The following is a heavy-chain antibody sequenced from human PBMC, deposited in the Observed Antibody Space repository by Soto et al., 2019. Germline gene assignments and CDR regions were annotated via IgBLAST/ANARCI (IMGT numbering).Heavy chain of an antibody. CDR3: VRDIARVGDTYYYDY. CDR1: VFTFFNYY. CDR2: ISSGSSDT. J-gene: IGHJ4*02. Sequence: LRLACAASVFTFFNYYMSCVRQAPVKGLEWLSYISSGSSDTNYADSVRGRFTISRDNAKNSLYLQMNDLRADDTAVYYCVRDIARVGDTYYYDYWGQGALVTVSS. V-gene: IGHV3-11*06. D-gene: IGHD1-26*01.